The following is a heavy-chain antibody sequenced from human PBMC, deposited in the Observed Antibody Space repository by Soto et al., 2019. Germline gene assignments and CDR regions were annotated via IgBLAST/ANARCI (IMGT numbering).Heavy chain of an antibody. CDR2: IYHSGST. CDR1: GYSISSGYY. CDR3: ARGSRDGYNGGYFDL. J-gene: IGHJ2*01. D-gene: IGHD5-12*01. Sequence: ETLSLTCAVSGYSISSGYYWGWIRQPPGKGLEWIGSIYHSGSTNYNPSLKSRVTISVDTSKNQFSLKLSSVTAADTAVYYCARGSRDGYNGGYFDLWGRGTLVTVSS. V-gene: IGHV4-38-2*01.